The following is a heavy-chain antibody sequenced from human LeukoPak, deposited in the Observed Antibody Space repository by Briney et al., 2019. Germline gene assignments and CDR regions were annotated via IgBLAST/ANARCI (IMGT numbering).Heavy chain of an antibody. Sequence: GGSLRLSCAASGFTFSSYGMHWVRQAPGKGLEWVAVISYDGSNKYYADSVKGRFTISRDNSKNTLYLQMNSLRAEDTAVYYCARVRGSGWYNSFYYFDYWGQGTLVTVSS. D-gene: IGHD6-19*01. CDR1: GFTFSSYG. V-gene: IGHV3-30*03. CDR3: ARVRGSGWYNSFYYFDY. CDR2: ISYDGSNK. J-gene: IGHJ4*02.